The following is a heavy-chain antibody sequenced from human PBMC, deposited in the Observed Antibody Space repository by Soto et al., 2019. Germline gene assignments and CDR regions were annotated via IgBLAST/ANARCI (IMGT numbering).Heavy chain of an antibody. Sequence: QVQLVQSGAEVKKPGSSVKVSCKASGGTFSSYAISWVRQAPGQGLEWMGGTMPIFGTANYAQKFQGRVTITADESTSTAYMELSSLRSEDSAVYYCSISTSCYACYYYGMDVWGQGTTVTVSS. CDR2: TMPIFGTA. J-gene: IGHJ6*02. CDR1: GGTFSSYA. CDR3: SISTSCYACYYYGMDV. D-gene: IGHD2-2*01. V-gene: IGHV1-69*12.